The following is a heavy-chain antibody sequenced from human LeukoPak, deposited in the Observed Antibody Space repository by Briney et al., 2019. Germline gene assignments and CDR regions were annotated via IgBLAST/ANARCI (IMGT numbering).Heavy chain of an antibody. Sequence: SETLSHTCSVSGASVSSFQWSWIRQSPGKGLEWIAYIYINGRTSSNPSLKSRVTMSLDTSKNQFSLKVTSVSAADTAVYYCATSNDANIVAFDHWGQGSQVTVSS. CDR1: GASVSSFQ. V-gene: IGHV4-4*09. CDR2: IYINGRT. J-gene: IGHJ4*02. CDR3: ATSNDANIVAFDH. D-gene: IGHD4/OR15-4a*01.